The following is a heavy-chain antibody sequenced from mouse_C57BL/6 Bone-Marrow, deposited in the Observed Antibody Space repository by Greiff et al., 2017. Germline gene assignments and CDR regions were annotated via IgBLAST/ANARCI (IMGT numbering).Heavy chain of an antibody. CDR3: ARRNGSSSCDY. D-gene: IGHD1-1*01. CDR2: IYPRSGNT. Sequence: VHLVESGAELARPGASVKLSCKASGYTFTSYGISWVKQRTGQGLEWIGEIYPRSGNTYYNEKFKGKATLTADKSSSTAYMELRSLTSEYTAVDFGARRNGSSSCDYGGQGTTLRVSS. V-gene: IGHV1-81*01. J-gene: IGHJ2*01. CDR1: GYTFTSYG.